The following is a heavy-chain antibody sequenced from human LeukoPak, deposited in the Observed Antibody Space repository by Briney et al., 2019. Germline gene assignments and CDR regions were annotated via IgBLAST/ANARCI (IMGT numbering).Heavy chain of an antibody. J-gene: IGHJ5*02. CDR1: GGSISSGGYS. CDR3: ARAGCSSTSCYLYNWFDP. V-gene: IGHV4-30-2*01. D-gene: IGHD2-2*01. CDR2: IYHSGST. Sequence: PSQTLSLTCAVSGGSISSGGYSWSWIRRPPGKGLEWIGYIYHSGSTYYNPSLKSRVTISVDRSKNQFSLKLSSVTAADTAVYYCARAGCSSTSCYLYNWFDPWGQGTLVTVSS.